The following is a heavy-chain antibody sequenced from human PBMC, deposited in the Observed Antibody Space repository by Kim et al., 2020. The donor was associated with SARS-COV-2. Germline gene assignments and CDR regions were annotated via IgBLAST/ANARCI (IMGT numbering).Heavy chain of an antibody. Sequence: SETLSLTCTVSGGSISSYYWSWIRQPPGKGLEWIGYIYYSGSTNYNPSLKSRVTISVDTSKNQFSLKLSSVTAADTAVYYCARWALLEPTQDYGMDVWGQGTTVTVSS. CDR2: IYYSGST. D-gene: IGHD1-1*01. J-gene: IGHJ6*02. CDR3: ARWALLEPTQDYGMDV. V-gene: IGHV4-59*01. CDR1: GGSISSYY.